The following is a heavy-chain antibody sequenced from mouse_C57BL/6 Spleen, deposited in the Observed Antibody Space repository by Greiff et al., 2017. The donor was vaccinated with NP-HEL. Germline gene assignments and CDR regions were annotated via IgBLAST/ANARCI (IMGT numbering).Heavy chain of an antibody. V-gene: IGHV7-3*01. CDR3: ARGGYGWYFDV. CDR1: GFTFTDYY. J-gene: IGHJ1*03. D-gene: IGHD1-1*02. CDR2: IRNKANGYTT. Sequence: EVKLVESGGGLVQPGGSLSLSCAASGFTFTDYYMSWVRQPPGKALEWLGFIRNKANGYTTEYSASVKGRFTISRDNSQSILYLQMNALRAEDSATYYCARGGYGWYFDVWGTGTTVTVSS.